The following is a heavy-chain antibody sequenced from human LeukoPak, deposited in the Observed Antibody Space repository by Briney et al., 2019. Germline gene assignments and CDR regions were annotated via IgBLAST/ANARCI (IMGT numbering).Heavy chain of an antibody. Sequence: SGPTLVNPTQTLTLTCTFSGFSLSTSGVGVGWIRQPPGKALEWLALIYWDDDKRYSPSLKSRLTITKDTSKNQVVLTMTNMDPVDTATYYCAHVAYCGGDRAGFPGYYFDYWGQGTLVTVSS. CDR3: AHVAYCGGDRAGFPGYYFDY. CDR1: GFSLSTSGVG. CDR2: IYWDDDK. V-gene: IGHV2-5*02. D-gene: IGHD2-21*02. J-gene: IGHJ4*02.